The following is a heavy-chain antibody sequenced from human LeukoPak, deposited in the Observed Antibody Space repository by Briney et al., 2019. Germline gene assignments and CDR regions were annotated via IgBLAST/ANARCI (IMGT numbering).Heavy chain of an antibody. J-gene: IGHJ4*02. CDR2: ISAYTGDT. CDR3: ARGCRSTCSYGLDY. D-gene: IGHD2-2*01. Sequence: ASVKVSCKTSGFTFRSCGFTWVRQAAGQGLEWMGWISAYTGDTKSAQKFQGRITMTTDTTTSTAYMEMRSLRSDDTAVYYCARGCRSTCSYGLDYWGQGTLVTVSS. CDR1: GFTFRSCG. V-gene: IGHV1-18*01.